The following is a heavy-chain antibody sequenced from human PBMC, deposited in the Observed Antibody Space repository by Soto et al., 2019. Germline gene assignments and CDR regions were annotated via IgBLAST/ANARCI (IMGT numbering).Heavy chain of an antibody. Sequence: QVQLVESGGGVVQPGRSLRLSCAASGFTFSSYAMHWVRQAPGKGLEWVAVISYDGSNKYYADSVKGRFTISRDNSKNTLYLQMNSLRAEDTAVYYCARSLAAAASVVTLDHWGQGTLVTVSS. CDR2: ISYDGSNK. CDR3: ARSLAAAASVVTLDH. J-gene: IGHJ4*02. CDR1: GFTFSSYA. V-gene: IGHV3-30-3*01. D-gene: IGHD6-13*01.